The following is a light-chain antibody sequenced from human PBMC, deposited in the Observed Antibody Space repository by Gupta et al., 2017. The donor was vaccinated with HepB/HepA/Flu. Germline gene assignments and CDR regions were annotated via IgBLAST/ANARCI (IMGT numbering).Light chain of an antibody. J-gene: IGLJ1*01. V-gene: IGLV2-11*01. CDR1: ISDIGTYNF. CDR3: SAYAGNDAYV. Sequence: QSALTQPRSVSGSPGQSVTISCAGTISDIGTYNFVSWYQQHPGKAPKVMIYDVSGRPSGVPDRFSASKSGNTVSLTISGLQEEEEADYYCSAYAGNDAYVFGTGTKVTVL. CDR2: DVS.